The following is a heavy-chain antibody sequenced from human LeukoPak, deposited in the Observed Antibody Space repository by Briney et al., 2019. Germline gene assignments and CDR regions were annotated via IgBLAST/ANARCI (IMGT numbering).Heavy chain of an antibody. CDR3: ARRDSSGWWAFDY. J-gene: IGHJ4*02. CDR1: GGSISSYY. D-gene: IGHD6-19*01. CDR2: IYSSGST. V-gene: IGHV4-59*08. Sequence: PSETLSLTCTVSGGSISSYYWSWIRQPPGKGLEWIGYIYSSGSTYYDPSLKSRVTISVDTSKNQFSLKLSSVTAADTAVYYCARRDSSGWWAFDYWGQGTLVTVSS.